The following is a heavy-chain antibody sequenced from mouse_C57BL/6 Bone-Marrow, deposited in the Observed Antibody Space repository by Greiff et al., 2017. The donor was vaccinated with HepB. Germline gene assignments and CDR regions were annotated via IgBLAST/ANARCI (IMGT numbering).Heavy chain of an antibody. J-gene: IGHJ1*03. CDR1: GYTFTSYW. CDR2: INPNNGGT. V-gene: IGHV1-55*01. D-gene: IGHD2-10*02. Sequence: QVQLQQSGAELVKPGASVKMSCKASGYTFTSYWITWVKQRPGQGLEWIGDINPNNGGTSYNQKFKGKATLTVDKSSSTAYMELRSLTSEDSAVYYCARGLVYWYFDVWGTGTTVTVSS. CDR3: ARGLVYWYFDV.